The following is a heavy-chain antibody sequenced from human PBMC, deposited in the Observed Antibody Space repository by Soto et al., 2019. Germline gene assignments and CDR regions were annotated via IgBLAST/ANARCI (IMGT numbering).Heavy chain of an antibody. V-gene: IGHV4-59*01. D-gene: IGHD2-8*01. CDR1: GGSISSYY. J-gene: IGHJ6*03. Sequence: LSLTCTVSGGSISSYYWSWIRQPPGKGLEWIGYIYYSGSTNYNPSLKSRVTISVDTSKNQFSLKLSSVTAADTAVYYCVATKDMDVWGKGTTVTVSS. CDR2: IYYSGST. CDR3: VATKDMDV.